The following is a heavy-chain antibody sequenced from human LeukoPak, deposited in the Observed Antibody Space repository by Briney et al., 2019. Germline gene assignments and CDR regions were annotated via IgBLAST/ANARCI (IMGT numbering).Heavy chain of an antibody. Sequence: WTRRLWCCGAGLKIVDYGGSWTLQAPGKGLEWVGFIRSKPYGGTTEYAASVKGRFIISRDDSKSIAYLQMNSLKTEDTAVYYCSRDEPGRYDGWGHGGFDYWGQGTLVTVSS. CDR1: GLKIVDYG. CDR3: SRDEPGRYDGWGHGGFDY. D-gene: IGHD3-10*01. V-gene: IGHV3-49*03. CDR2: IRSKPYGGTT. J-gene: IGHJ4*02.